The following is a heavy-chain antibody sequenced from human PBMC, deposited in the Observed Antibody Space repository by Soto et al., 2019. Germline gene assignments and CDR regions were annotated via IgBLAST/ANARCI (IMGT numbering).Heavy chain of an antibody. D-gene: IGHD6-19*01. CDR1: GYTFTSYG. J-gene: IGHJ4*02. CDR2: IIPILGIA. Sequence: GASVKVSCKASGYTFTSYGISWVRQAPGQGLEWMGRIIPILGIANYAQKFQGRVTITADKSTSTAYMELSSLRSEDTAVYYCARDFGSGWDYWGQGTLVTVSS. CDR3: ARDFGSGWDY. V-gene: IGHV1-69*04.